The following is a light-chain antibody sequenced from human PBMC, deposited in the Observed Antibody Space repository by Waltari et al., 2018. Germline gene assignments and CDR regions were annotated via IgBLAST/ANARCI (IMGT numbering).Light chain of an antibody. Sequence: SSVLTQAPSVSVAPGQTATVTCGGDNIGSRSVHWYQQKPGRAPVLVVYLDSDRPSGIRDRFSGSKSGNAATLTISRVEAGDEADYYCHVWDANTVMFGGGTKLTVL. J-gene: IGLJ3*02. V-gene: IGLV3-21*02. CDR1: NIGSRS. CDR3: HVWDANTVM. CDR2: LDS.